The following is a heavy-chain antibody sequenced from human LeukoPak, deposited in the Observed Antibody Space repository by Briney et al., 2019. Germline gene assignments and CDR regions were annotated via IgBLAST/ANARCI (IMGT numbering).Heavy chain of an antibody. CDR2: INPNGGGT. D-gene: IGHD4-23*01. CDR1: GYTFTGYY. J-gene: IGHJ6*02. V-gene: IGHV1-2*06. CDR3: ARGETHSMYYGMDV. Sequence: VASVKVSCKASGYTFTGYYMHWVRQAPGQGLEWMGRINPNGGGTNYAQKFQGRVTMTRDTSISTAYMELSRLRSDDTAVYYCARGETHSMYYGMDVWGQGTTVTVSS.